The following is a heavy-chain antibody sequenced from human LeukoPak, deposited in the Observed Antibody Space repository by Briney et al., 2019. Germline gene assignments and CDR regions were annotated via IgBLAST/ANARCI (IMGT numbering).Heavy chain of an antibody. CDR1: GFTFSSYS. D-gene: IGHD3-16*02. J-gene: IGHJ4*02. CDR2: ISSSSSTI. CDR3: ASLGYDYVWGSYRYPDY. Sequence: GGSLRLSCAASGFTFSSYSMNWVRQAPGKGLEWVSYISSSSSTIYYADSVKGRFTISRDNAKNSLYLQMNSLRDEDTAVYYCASLGYDYVWGSYRYPDYWGQGTPVTVSS. V-gene: IGHV3-48*02.